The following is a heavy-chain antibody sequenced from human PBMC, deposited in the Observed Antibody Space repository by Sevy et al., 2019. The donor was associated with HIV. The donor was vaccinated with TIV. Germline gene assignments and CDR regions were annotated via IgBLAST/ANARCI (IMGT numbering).Heavy chain of an antibody. CDR1: GFTFSSYN. V-gene: IGHV3-48*01. J-gene: IGHJ4*02. CDR2: ISSSSSTI. D-gene: IGHD5-18*01. Sequence: GGSLRLSCAASGFTFSSYNMNWVRQAPGKGLEWVSYISSSSSTIYYADPVKGRFTISRDNAKNSLYLQMNSLRAEDTAVYYCARDSLSWIQSFDCWGQGTLVTVSS. CDR3: ARDSLSWIQSFDC.